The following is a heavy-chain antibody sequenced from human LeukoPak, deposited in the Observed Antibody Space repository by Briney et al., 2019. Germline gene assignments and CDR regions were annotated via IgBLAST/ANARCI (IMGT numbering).Heavy chain of an antibody. J-gene: IGHJ4*02. CDR3: ARDPGYCSGGSCGNFDY. Sequence: SETLSLTCTVFGGSVSSASNYWSWIRQPPGKGLEWIGYMYYSGSTSYNPSLKSRVTISADTSKNQFSLKLSSVTAADTAVYYCARDPGYCSGGSCGNFDYWGQGTLVTVSS. D-gene: IGHD2-15*01. V-gene: IGHV4-61*01. CDR2: MYYSGST. CDR1: GGSVSSASNY.